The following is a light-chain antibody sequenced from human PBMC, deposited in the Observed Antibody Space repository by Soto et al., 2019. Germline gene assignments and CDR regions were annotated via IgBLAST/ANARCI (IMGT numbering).Light chain of an antibody. CDR2: EGS. CDR1: SSDIGTYNL. V-gene: IGLV2-23*01. Sequence: QSALTQPASVSGSPGQSITVSCTGTSSDIGTYNLVSWYQQHPGKAPKLIISEGSKRPSGVSNRFSGSKSGNTASLTISGLQDEDEADYYCCSYAGSTPYVVFGGGTKLTVL. J-gene: IGLJ2*01. CDR3: CSYAGSTPYVV.